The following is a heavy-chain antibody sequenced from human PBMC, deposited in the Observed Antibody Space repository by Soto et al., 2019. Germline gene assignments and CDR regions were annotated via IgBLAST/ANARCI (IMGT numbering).Heavy chain of an antibody. CDR3: AKGGGGDHGY. CDR2: ITITGDTT. J-gene: IGHJ4*02. CDR1: GFIFTTSD. Sequence: EVQLVESEGGLVQPGGSLRLSCEASGFIFTTSDMSWVRQAPGKGLEWISSITITGDTTHYADSVKGRFTISRDNSRNPVYLQKNSLGVDDPAVYYCAKGGGGDHGYWGQGTLVAVSS. D-gene: IGHD2-21*02. V-gene: IGHV3-23*04.